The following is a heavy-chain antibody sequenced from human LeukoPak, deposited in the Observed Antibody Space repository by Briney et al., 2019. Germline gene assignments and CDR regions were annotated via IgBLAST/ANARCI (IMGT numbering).Heavy chain of an antibody. J-gene: IGHJ6*03. CDR3: ARGSGYYYYYYMDV. CDR2: ISSSGSTI. V-gene: IGHV3-11*04. Sequence: GGSLRLSCAASGFTFSDYYMSWIRQAPGKGLEWVSYISSSGSTIYYADSVKGRFTISRDNAENSLYLQMNSLRAEDTAVYYCARGSGYYYYYYMDVWGKGTTVTVSS. CDR1: GFTFSDYY.